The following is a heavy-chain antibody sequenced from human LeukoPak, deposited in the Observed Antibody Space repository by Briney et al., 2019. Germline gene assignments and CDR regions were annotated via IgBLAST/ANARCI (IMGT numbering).Heavy chain of an antibody. V-gene: IGHV3-74*01. Sequence: GGSLRLSCAASGFTFSSYWMHWVRQAPGKGLVWVSRIKSDGSSTSYADSVRGRFTISRDNAKNTLYLQMNSLRAEDTAVYYCARRGAATDAFDIWGQGTMVTVFS. CDR3: ARRGAATDAFDI. J-gene: IGHJ3*02. CDR1: GFTFSSYW. CDR2: IKSDGSST. D-gene: IGHD1-26*01.